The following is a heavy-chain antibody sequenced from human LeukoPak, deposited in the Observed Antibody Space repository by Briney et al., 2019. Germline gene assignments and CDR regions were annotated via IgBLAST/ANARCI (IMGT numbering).Heavy chain of an antibody. Sequence: PGGSLRLSCAASEFTFSSYAMNWVRQAPGKGLEFVSIISGNGDNTFYANSVRGRFTVSRDNSKNTPYLQMASLRPEDMAVYYCARSRDGYNVVDYWGQGTLVTVSS. J-gene: IGHJ4*02. CDR3: ARSRDGYNVVDY. V-gene: IGHV3-64*01. D-gene: IGHD5-24*01. CDR2: ISGNGDNT. CDR1: EFTFSSYA.